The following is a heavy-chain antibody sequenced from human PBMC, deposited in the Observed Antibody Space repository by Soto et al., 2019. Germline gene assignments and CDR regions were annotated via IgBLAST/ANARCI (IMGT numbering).Heavy chain of an antibody. Sequence: GGSLRLSCAASGFTFSSYAMHWVRQAPGKGLEWVAVISYDGSNKYYADSVKGRFTISRDNSKNTLYLQMNSLRAEDTAVYYCARAITTGGCYWGQGTLVTVSS. CDR3: ARAITTGGCY. CDR2: ISYDGSNK. V-gene: IGHV3-30-3*01. J-gene: IGHJ4*02. CDR1: GFTFSSYA. D-gene: IGHD3-22*01.